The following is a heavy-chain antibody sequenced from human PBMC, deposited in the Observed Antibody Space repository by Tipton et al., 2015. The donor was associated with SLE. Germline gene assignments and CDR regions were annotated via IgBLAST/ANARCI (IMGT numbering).Heavy chain of an antibody. CDR3: ARDDRVVVVPAAMGFLYGMDV. V-gene: IGHV4-34*01. J-gene: IGHJ6*02. Sequence: TLSLTCAVYGGSFSGYYWSWIRQPPGKGLEWIGEINYSGSTNYNPSLKSRVTISVDTSKNQFSLKLSSVTAADTAVYYCARDDRVVVVPAAMGFLYGMDVWGQGTTVTVSS. CDR1: GGSFSGYY. D-gene: IGHD2-2*01. CDR2: INYSGST.